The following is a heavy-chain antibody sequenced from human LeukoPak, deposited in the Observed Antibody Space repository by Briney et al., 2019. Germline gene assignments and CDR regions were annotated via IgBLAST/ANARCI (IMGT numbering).Heavy chain of an antibody. D-gene: IGHD6-13*01. CDR3: ARVYYSRSYDYWYFDL. Sequence: TSETLSLTCTVSGASSFTYYWSWIRQPPGKGLEWIGYIYYSGNTNYNPSLESRVTISVDTSKNQFSLKLRSVTAADTAVYYCARVYYSRSYDYWYFDLWGRGTLVTVSS. CDR2: IYYSGNT. CDR1: GASSFTYY. J-gene: IGHJ2*01. V-gene: IGHV4-59*01.